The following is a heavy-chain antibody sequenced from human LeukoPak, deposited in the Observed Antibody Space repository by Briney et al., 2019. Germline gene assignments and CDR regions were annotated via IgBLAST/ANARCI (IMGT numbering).Heavy chain of an antibody. D-gene: IGHD3-10*01. CDR1: GFTFSSYS. CDR3: ATLYYYGSGSQRAFDI. CDR2: ISSSSSYI. J-gene: IGHJ3*02. V-gene: IGHV3-21*01. Sequence: GVSLRLSCAASGFTFSSYSMNRVRQAPGKGLEWVSSISSSSSYIYYADSVKGRFTISRDNAKNSLYLQMNSLRAEDTAVYYCATLYYYGSGSQRAFDIWGQGTMVTVFS.